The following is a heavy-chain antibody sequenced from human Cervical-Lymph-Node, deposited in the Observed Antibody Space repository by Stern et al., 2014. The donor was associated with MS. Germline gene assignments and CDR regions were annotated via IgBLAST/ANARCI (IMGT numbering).Heavy chain of an antibody. Sequence: EVHLVESGGGLVKPGGSLRLSCAASGFTFSSYSMNWVRQAPGKGLEWGSSISSSSSYIYYADSVKGRFTISRDNAKNSLYLQMNSLRAEDTAVYYCARGYKSSGSYSEGVYWGQGTLVTVSS. CDR3: ARGYKSSGSYSEGVY. V-gene: IGHV3-21*01. CDR1: GFTFSSYS. J-gene: IGHJ4*02. CDR2: ISSSSSYI. D-gene: IGHD1-26*01.